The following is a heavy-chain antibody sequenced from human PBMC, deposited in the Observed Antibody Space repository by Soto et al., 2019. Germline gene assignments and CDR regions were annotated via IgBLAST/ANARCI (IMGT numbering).Heavy chain of an antibody. D-gene: IGHD2-15*01. CDR3: AKGIVVVVAADLFDY. V-gene: IGHV3-23*01. J-gene: IGHJ4*02. Sequence: GGSLRLSCAASGFTFSSYAMSWVRQAPGKGLEWVSAISGSGGSTYYADSVKGRFTISRANSKNTLYLQMNSLRAEDTAVYYCAKGIVVVVAADLFDYWGQGTLVTVSS. CDR2: ISGSGGST. CDR1: GFTFSSYA.